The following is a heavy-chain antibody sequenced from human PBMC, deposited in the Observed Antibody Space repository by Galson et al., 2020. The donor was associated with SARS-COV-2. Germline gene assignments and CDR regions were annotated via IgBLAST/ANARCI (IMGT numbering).Heavy chain of an antibody. CDR3: TTPYYDSSGYYYCFDY. D-gene: IGHD3-22*01. CDR2: IRSKTYGETT. J-gene: IGHJ4*02. CDR1: GFTFGDYA. Sequence: GGSLRLSCTASGFTFGDYAMSWFRQAPGKGLEWVGFIRSKTYGETTEYAASVKGRFTISRDDSKSIAYLQMNSLKTEDTAVYYCTTPYYDSSGYYYCFDYWGQGTLVTVSS. V-gene: IGHV3-49*03.